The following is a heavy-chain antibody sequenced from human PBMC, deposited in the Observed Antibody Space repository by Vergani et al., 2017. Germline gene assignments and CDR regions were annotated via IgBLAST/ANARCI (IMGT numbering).Heavy chain of an antibody. D-gene: IGHD3-10*01. CDR1: GGSMSGYY. Sequence: QLHLQESGPGLVKPSETLSLTCTVSGGSMSGYYWSWIRQPPGKELEWIGYMYHSGSTNYNPSLETRVTISGDTSKNQVSLKLNSVTAADTAVYYCGRVADLYGWGSRLLDLWGQGILVTVSS. CDR2: MYHSGST. J-gene: IGHJ5*02. V-gene: IGHV4-59*01. CDR3: GRVADLYGWGSRLLDL.